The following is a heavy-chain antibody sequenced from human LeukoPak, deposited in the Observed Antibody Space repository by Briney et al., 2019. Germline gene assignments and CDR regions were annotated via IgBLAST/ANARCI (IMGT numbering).Heavy chain of an antibody. CDR1: GFTFSSYS. Sequence: GGSLRLSCAASGFTFSSYSMNWVRQAPGKGLEWVSPISSSSSYICYADSVKGRFTISRDNAKNSLYLQMNSLRAEDTAVYYCATSYTVTTDYYYGMDVWGQGTTVTVSS. CDR3: ATSYTVTTDYYYGMDV. V-gene: IGHV3-21*01. J-gene: IGHJ6*02. CDR2: ISSSSSYI. D-gene: IGHD4-11*01.